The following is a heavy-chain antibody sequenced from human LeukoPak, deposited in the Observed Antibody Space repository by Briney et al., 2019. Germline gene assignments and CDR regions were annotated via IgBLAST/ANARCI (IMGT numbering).Heavy chain of an antibody. CDR1: GYSFTSYW. J-gene: IGHJ4*02. V-gene: IGHV5-51*01. Sequence: GESPKISCKGSGYSFTSYWIGWVRQLPGKGLERMGIIYPGDSDTRYSPSFQGQVTISADKSISTAYLQWSSLKASDTAMYYCARGYCSGGSCYDYWGQGTLVTVSS. D-gene: IGHD2-15*01. CDR3: ARGYCSGGSCYDY. CDR2: IYPGDSDT.